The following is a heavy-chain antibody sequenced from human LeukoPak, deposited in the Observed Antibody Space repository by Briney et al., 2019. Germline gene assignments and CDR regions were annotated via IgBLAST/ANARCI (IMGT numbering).Heavy chain of an antibody. CDR3: ARSHSYYYDSSGYYSDY. CDR1: GYTFTSYG. CDR2: ISAYNGNT. J-gene: IGHJ4*02. Sequence: ASVKVSCKASGYTFTSYGISWVRQAPGQGLEWMGWISAYNGNTNYAQKFQGRVTMTRDTSTSTVYMELSSLRSEDTAVYYCARSHSYYYDSSGYYSDYWGQGTLVTVSS. V-gene: IGHV1-18*01. D-gene: IGHD3-22*01.